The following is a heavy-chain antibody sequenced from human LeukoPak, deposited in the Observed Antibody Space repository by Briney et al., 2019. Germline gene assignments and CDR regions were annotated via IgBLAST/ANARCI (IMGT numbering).Heavy chain of an antibody. V-gene: IGHV4-4*07. J-gene: IGHJ6*03. CDR3: ARSRDTAMEISTKHYYCYMDV. Sequence: SETLSLTCTVSGGSISSYYWSWIRQPAGKGLEWIGRIYTSGSTNYNPSLKSRVTMSVDTSKNQFSLKLSSVTAADTAVYYCARSRDTAMEISTKHYYCYMDVWGKGTTVTVSS. CDR1: GGSISSYY. D-gene: IGHD5-18*01. CDR2: IYTSGST.